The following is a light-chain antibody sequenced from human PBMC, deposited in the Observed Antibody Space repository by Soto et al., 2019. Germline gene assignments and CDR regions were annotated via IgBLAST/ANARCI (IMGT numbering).Light chain of an antibody. J-gene: IGKJ5*01. CDR1: QSISSW. Sequence: DIQMTQSPSTLSASVGDRVTITCRASQSISSWLAWYRQKPGKAPKLLIYKASSLESGVPSRFSGSGSGTEFTLTISSLQPDDSATYYCQQYNSYPLTFGGGTRLEIK. V-gene: IGKV1-5*03. CDR3: QQYNSYPLT. CDR2: KAS.